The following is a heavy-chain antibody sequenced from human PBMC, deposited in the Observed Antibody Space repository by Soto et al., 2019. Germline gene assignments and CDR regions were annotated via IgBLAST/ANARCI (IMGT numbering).Heavy chain of an antibody. V-gene: IGHV4-59*01. J-gene: IGHJ3*02. CDR2: IYYSGST. Sequence: PSETLSLTCTVSGGSISSYYWSWIRQPPGKGLEWIGYIYYSGSTNYNPSLKSRVTISVATSKNQFSLKLSSVTAADTAVYYCSRETVRGKDSEAFDIWGQGTMVAVPS. CDR1: GGSISSYY. CDR3: SRETVRGKDSEAFDI. D-gene: IGHD2-21*01.